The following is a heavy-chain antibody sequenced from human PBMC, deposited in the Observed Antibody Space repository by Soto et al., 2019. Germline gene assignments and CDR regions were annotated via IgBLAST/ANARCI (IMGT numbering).Heavy chain of an antibody. CDR3: ARDGLAAAATGGWFDP. CDR1: GGSISSYY. Sequence: PSETLSLTCTVSGGSISSYYWSWIRQPPGKGLEWIGYIYYSGSTNYNPSLKSRVTISVDTSKNQFSLKLSSVTAADTAVYYCARDGLAAAATGGWFDPWGQGTLVTVSS. V-gene: IGHV4-59*01. J-gene: IGHJ5*02. D-gene: IGHD6-13*01. CDR2: IYYSGST.